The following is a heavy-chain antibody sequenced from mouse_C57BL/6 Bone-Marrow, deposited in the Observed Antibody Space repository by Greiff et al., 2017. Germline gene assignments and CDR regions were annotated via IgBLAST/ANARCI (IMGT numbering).Heavy chain of an antibody. CDR2: IRSKSNNYAT. D-gene: IGHD3-1*01. Sequence: EVQRVESGGGLVQPKGSLKLSCAASGFSFNTYAMNWVRQAPGKGLEWVARIRSKSNNYATYYADSVKDRFTISRDDSESMLYLQMNNLRTADAAMYYCGRQEGRAHYYAMDYWGQGTSGTVAS. V-gene: IGHV10-1*01. J-gene: IGHJ4*01. CDR1: GFSFNTYA. CDR3: GRQEGRAHYYAMDY.